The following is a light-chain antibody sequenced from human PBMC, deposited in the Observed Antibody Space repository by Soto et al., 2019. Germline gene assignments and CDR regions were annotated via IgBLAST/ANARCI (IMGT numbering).Light chain of an antibody. CDR2: DAS. CDR1: QSAISN. J-gene: IGKJ4*01. Sequence: DMVMTQSPATLSVSPGERVTLSRRASQSAISNLAWYQQKPGQTPRLLIYDASTRATDIPARFSGSGSGTDFTLTISSLLSEDFAVYYCHQYYKWPLTFGGGTKVDIK. V-gene: IGKV3-15*01. CDR3: HQYYKWPLT.